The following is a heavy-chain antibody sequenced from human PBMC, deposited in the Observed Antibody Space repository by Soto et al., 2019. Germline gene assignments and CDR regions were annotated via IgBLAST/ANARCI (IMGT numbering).Heavy chain of an antibody. V-gene: IGHV1-18*01. CDR2: INTYNGNT. J-gene: IGHJ6*02. CDR1: GYTFTRYG. CDR3: AMVDVYVTPSPQDV. D-gene: IGHD3-16*01. Sequence: QVQLVQSGAEVKNPGASVKVSCKASGYTFTRYGIGWARQAPGQGLEWMGWINTYNGNTNYAQNVQGRVTLTTDTSTSTAYTEHRSLRSNDPAIYYCAMVDVYVTPSPQDVWGQGSTVIVSS.